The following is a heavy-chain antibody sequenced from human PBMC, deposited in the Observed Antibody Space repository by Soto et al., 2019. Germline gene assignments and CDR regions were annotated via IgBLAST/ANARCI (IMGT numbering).Heavy chain of an antibody. V-gene: IGHV5-51*01. CDR2: IYPGDSDT. J-gene: IGHJ6*03. CDR1: GYKFTSYW. CDR3: AKLVVPTAAPFYYYYYMDV. D-gene: IGHD2-2*01. Sequence: GESLKISCKASGYKFTSYWIAWVRQMPGKGLECVGIIYPGDSDTRYSPSFQGQVIISADKSINTAYLQWSSLKASDTAMYYCAKLVVPTAAPFYYYYYMDVWGKGTTVTVSS.